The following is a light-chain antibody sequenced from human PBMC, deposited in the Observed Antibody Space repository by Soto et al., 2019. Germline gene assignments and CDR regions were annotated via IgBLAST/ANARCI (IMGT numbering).Light chain of an antibody. V-gene: IGLV2-8*01. CDR2: EVS. CDR1: SSDVGGYNY. Sequence: QSALTQPPSASGSPGQSVTISCTGTSSDVGGYNYVSWYQQHPGKAPKLMIYEVSKRPSGVPDRFSGSKSGNTASLTVSGLQYVDEADYYCYSYAGSNNWVFGGGTKLTVL. CDR3: YSYAGSNNWV. J-gene: IGLJ3*02.